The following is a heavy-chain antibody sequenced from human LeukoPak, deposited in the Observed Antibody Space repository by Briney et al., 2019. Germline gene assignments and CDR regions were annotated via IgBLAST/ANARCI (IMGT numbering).Heavy chain of an antibody. CDR1: GGTFSSYA. J-gene: IGHJ6*02. Sequence: GASVKVSCEASGGTFSSYAISWVRQAPGRGLEWMGGIIPIFGTASCAQKFQGRVTITADESTSTAYMELSSLRSEDTAVYYCARGDCSSTSCYADYYYYYGMDVWGQGTTVTVSS. CDR3: ARGDCSSTSCYADYYYYYGMDV. CDR2: IIPIFGTA. V-gene: IGHV1-69*13. D-gene: IGHD2-2*01.